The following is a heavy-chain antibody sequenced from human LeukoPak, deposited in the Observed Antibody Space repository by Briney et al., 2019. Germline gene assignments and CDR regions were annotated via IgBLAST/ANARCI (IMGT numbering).Heavy chain of an antibody. D-gene: IGHD3-10*01. CDR3: ASLVRGVGRDY. J-gene: IGHJ4*02. CDR1: GYTFTSYG. Sequence: ASVKVSCKASGYTFTSYGISWVRQAPGQGLEWMGWISAYNGNTNYAQKLQGRVTMTTDTSTSTAYMELSSLRSEDTAVYYCASLVRGVGRDYWGQGTLVTVSS. CDR2: ISAYNGNT. V-gene: IGHV1-18*01.